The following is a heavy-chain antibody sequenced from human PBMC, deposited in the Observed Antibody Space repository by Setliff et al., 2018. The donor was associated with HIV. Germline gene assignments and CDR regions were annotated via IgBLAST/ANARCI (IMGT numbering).Heavy chain of an antibody. J-gene: IGHJ5*01. D-gene: IGHD6-25*01. Sequence: KPSETLSLTCTVSGGSISSYYWSWIRQPPGKGLEWIGHISTSGRTNYNPSLASRVTMSIDTSKMQFSLKLTSVSAADTAVSAAVTEVSFRENWF. CDR2: ISTSGRT. CDR3: VTEVSFRENWF. V-gene: IGHV4-4*07. CDR1: GGSISSYY.